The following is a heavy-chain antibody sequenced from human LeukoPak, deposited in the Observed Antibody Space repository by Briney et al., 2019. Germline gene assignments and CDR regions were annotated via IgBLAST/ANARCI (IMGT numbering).Heavy chain of an antibody. D-gene: IGHD3-22*01. V-gene: IGHV1-18*01. CDR1: GYTFTSYG. CDR2: ISAYNGNT. CDR3: ARGLAGYYDSSGYYYGYFDY. J-gene: IGHJ4*02. Sequence: GASVKVSCKAFGYTFTSYGISWVRQAPGQGLEWMGWISAYNGNTNYAQKLQGRVTMTTDTSTSTAYMELRSLRSDDTAVYHCARGLAGYYDSSGYYYGYFDYWGQGTLVTVSS.